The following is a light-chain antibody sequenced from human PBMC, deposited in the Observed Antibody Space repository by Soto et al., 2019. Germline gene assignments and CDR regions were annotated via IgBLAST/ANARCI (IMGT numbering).Light chain of an antibody. V-gene: IGKV3-11*01. CDR3: QQRSNWPLT. J-gene: IGKJ4*01. CDR1: QSVSSY. Sequence: EIVLTQSPATLSLSPGERATLSCRASQSVSSYLAWYQQKPGQAPRLLIYDASNRATGIPARFSGSGSGTDFTLTISSLEPADFEVYYCQQRSNWPLTFCGGNKLAIK. CDR2: DAS.